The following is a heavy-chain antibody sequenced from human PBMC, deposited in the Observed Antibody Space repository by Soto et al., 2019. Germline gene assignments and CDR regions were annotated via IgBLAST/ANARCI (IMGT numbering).Heavy chain of an antibody. D-gene: IGHD2-15*01. CDR3: ARVYPATYYFDH. CDR2: IYYSGST. V-gene: IGHV4-30-4*01. CDR1: GGAISSGGYY. Sequence: SETLSLTCTVSGGAISSGGYYWSWIRHPPGKGLEWIGYIYYSGSTYYNPSLKSRITISVDTSKNQFSLKLSSVTAADTAVYYCARVYPATYYFDHWGQGTLVTVSS. J-gene: IGHJ4*02.